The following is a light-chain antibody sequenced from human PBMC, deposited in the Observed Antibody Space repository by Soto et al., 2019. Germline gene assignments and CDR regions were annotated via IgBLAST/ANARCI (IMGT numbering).Light chain of an antibody. CDR2: DAS. Sequence: DIQMTQSPSTLSASGGDRITITCRASQSVSRRLAWYQQKPGKAPKLLIYDASSLESGVPSRFSGRGSGTEFPLTTSRLQPDDCATYYCHTYNSYALHTFGQGTKLEIK. CDR3: HTYNSYALHT. V-gene: IGKV1-5*01. CDR1: QSVSRR. J-gene: IGKJ2*01.